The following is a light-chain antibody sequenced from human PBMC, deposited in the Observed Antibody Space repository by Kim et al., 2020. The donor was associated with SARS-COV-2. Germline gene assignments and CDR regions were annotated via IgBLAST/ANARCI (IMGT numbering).Light chain of an antibody. J-gene: IGLJ2*01. Sequence: PGKAARKTRGGHDSGSKSVHWYQQKPGQAPVLVVYDDSDRPSGIPERFSGSNSGNTATLTISRVEAGDEADYYCQVWDSSSDHPVVFGGGTQLTVL. CDR1: DSGSKS. CDR2: DDS. V-gene: IGLV3-21*03. CDR3: QVWDSSSDHPVV.